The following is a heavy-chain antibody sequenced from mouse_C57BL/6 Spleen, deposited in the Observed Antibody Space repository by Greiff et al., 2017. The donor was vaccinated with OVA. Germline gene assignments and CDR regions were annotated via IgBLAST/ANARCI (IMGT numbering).Heavy chain of an antibody. J-gene: IGHJ3*01. CDR2: IYPRDGST. Sequence: VKLVESGPELVKPGASVKLSCKASGYTFTSYDINWVKQRPGQGLEWIGWIYPRDGSTKYNEKFKGKATLTVDTSSSTAYMELHSLTSEDSAVYFCARFRDLGLLWFAYWGQGTLVTVSA. V-gene: IGHV1-85*01. CDR1: GYTFTSYD. D-gene: IGHD1-1*01. CDR3: ARFRDLGLLWFAY.